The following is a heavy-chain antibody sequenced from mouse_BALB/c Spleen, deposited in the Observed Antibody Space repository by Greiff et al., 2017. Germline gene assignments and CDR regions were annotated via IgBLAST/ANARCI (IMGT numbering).Heavy chain of an antibody. CDR1: GFTFSSYG. D-gene: IGHD1-1*01. CDR3: ARHYYGYAMDY. J-gene: IGHJ4*01. V-gene: IGHV5-6*01. CDR2: ISSGGSYT. Sequence: EVKVVESGGDLVKPGGSLKLSCAASGFTFSSYGMSWVRQTPDKRLEWVATISSGGSYTYYPDSVKGRFTISRDNAKNTLYLQMSSLKSEDTAMYYCARHYYGYAMDYWGQGTSVTVSS.